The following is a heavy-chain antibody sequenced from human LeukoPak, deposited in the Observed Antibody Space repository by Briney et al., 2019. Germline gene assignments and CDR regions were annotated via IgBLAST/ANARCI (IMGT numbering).Heavy chain of an antibody. Sequence: SETLSLTCAVYGGSFSGYYWSWIRQPPGKGLEWIGEINHSGSTNYNPSLKSRVTISVDTSKNQFSLKLSSVTAADTAVYYCARRGLQWLVRLGWFDPWGQGTLVTVSS. CDR2: INHSGST. V-gene: IGHV4-34*01. CDR1: GGSFSGYY. CDR3: ARRGLQWLVRLGWFDP. D-gene: IGHD6-19*01. J-gene: IGHJ5*02.